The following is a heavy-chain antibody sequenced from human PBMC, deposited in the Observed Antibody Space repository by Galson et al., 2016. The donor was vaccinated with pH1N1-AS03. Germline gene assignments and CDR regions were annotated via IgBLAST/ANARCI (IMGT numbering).Heavy chain of an antibody. CDR3: ARGPGYSYSLGAFDI. D-gene: IGHD5-18*01. CDR1: GFIFTTYA. J-gene: IGHJ3*02. V-gene: IGHV3-30*07. CDR2: ISYDGGKK. Sequence: SLRLSCAASGFIFTTYAMNWVRQAPGKGLEWVSLISYDGGKKSYAESVKGRFTISRDNSNNTLYLQMNSLRAEDTAVYYCARGPGYSYSLGAFDIWGQGTMVTVPS.